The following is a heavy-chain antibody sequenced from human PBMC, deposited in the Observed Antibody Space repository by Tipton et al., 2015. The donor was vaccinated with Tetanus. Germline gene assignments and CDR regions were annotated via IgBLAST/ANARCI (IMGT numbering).Heavy chain of an antibody. CDR3: ARVLRYSTSGGWDDAFDI. CDR2: IYSGGST. CDR1: GGSSHSYF. J-gene: IGHJ3*02. Sequence: GLVKPSETLSLSCTVSGGSSHSYFWSWIRQSAGRGLEWIGRIYSGGSTNYNPSLKSRVTMSMDTSKNQLSLKLKSVTVADTAVYFCARVLRYSTSGGWDDAFDIWGQGTGVTVSS. V-gene: IGHV4-4*07. D-gene: IGHD2-15*01.